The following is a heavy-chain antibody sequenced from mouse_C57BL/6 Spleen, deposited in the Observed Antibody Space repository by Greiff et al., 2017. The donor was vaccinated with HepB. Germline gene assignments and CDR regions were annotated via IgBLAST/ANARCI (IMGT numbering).Heavy chain of an antibody. CDR3: ARTSEYDY. D-gene: IGHD2-10*02. Sequence: VQLQQSGGGLVKPGGSLKLSCAASGFTFSSYAMSWVRQTPEKRLEWVATISDGGSYTYYPDNVKGRFTISRDNAKNNLYLQMSHLKSEDTAMYYCARTSEYDYWGQGTLVTVSA. CDR1: GFTFSSYA. V-gene: IGHV5-4*01. CDR2: ISDGGSYT. J-gene: IGHJ3*01.